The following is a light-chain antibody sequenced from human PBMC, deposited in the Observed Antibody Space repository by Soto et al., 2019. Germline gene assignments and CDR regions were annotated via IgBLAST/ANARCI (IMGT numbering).Light chain of an antibody. Sequence: EIVLTQSPATLSLSPGDRATLSCRASQSVSSYLAWYQQRPGQAPRLLIYDASNRATGIPAKFSGSGSGTDFTLTIITLEPEDFAVYYCQQRSNWPPTFGGGTKVDIK. CDR2: DAS. V-gene: IGKV3-11*01. CDR1: QSVSSY. J-gene: IGKJ4*01. CDR3: QQRSNWPPT.